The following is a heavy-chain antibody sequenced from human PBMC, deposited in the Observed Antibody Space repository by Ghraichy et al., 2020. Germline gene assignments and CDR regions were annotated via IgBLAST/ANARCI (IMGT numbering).Heavy chain of an antibody. CDR2: ISSDERTT. J-gene: IGHJ4*02. CDR1: GFTFGSSW. Sequence: GRSLRLSCAASGFTFGSSWMHWVRQAPGKGLVWVSHISSDERTTNYADSVKGRFTISRDNAKNTLYLQMNSLRAEDTALYYCVRSNGYLDYWGQGTLVTVSS. V-gene: IGHV3-74*01. D-gene: IGHD3-22*01. CDR3: VRSNGYLDY.